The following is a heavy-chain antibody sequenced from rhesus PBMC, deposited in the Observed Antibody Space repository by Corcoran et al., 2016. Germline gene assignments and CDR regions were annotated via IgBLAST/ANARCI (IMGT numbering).Heavy chain of an antibody. CDR3: AKDVWGDFGRFDV. V-gene: IGHV5-20*02. D-gene: IGHD3-34*01. Sequence: EVQLVQSGAEVKRPGESLKISCKTSGYSFTSYWISWVRQMPGKGLEWRGASDPSDSETRDSPDFQGQVTISADKSISTAYLQWSSLKASDTATYYCAKDVWGDFGRFDVWGPGVLVTVSS. J-gene: IGHJ5-1*01. CDR1: GYSFTSYW. CDR2: SDPSDSET.